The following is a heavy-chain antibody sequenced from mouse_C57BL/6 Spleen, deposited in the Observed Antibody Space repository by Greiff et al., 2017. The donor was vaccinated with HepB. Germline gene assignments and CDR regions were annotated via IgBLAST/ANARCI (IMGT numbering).Heavy chain of an antibody. CDR1: GYAFSSYW. CDR3: ARNSYYGSSLGYFDV. J-gene: IGHJ1*03. CDR2: IYPGDGDT. V-gene: IGHV1-80*01. Sequence: VKLVESGAELVKPGASVKISCKASGYAFSSYWMNWVKQRPGKGLEWIGQIYPGDGDTNYNGKFKGKATLTADKSSSTAYMQLSSLTSEDSAVYFCARNSYYGSSLGYFDVWGTGTTVTVSS. D-gene: IGHD1-1*01.